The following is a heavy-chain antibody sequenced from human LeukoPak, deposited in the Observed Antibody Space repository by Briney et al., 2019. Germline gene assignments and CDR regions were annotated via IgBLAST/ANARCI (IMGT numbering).Heavy chain of an antibody. J-gene: IGHJ4*02. CDR3: ARAGRDSSSWYYFDY. D-gene: IGHD6-13*01. Sequence: GSLRLSCAASGFTFSSYSMNWVRQAPGKGLEWVSSISSSSSYIYYADSVKGRFTISRDNAKNSLYLQMNSLRAEDTAVYYCARAGRDSSSWYYFDYWGQGTLVTVSS. V-gene: IGHV3-21*01. CDR1: GFTFSSYS. CDR2: ISSSSSYI.